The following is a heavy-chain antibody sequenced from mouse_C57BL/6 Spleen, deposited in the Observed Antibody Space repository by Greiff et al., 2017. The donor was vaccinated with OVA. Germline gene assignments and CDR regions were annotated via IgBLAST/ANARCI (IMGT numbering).Heavy chain of an antibody. CDR3: TREHSSSYYFDY. J-gene: IGHJ2*01. Sequence: VQLKQSGTVLARPGASVKMSCKTSGYTFTSYWMHWVKQRPGQGLEWIGAIYPGNSDTSYNQKFKGKAKLTAVTSTSTAYMELSSLTNEDSAVYYCTREHSSSYYFDYWGQGTTLTVSS. CDR2: IYPGNSDT. V-gene: IGHV1-5*01. CDR1: GYTFTSYW. D-gene: IGHD1-1*01.